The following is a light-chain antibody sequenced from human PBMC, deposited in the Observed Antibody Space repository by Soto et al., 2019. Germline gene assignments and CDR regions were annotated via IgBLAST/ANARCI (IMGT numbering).Light chain of an antibody. CDR1: QSVSSSY. V-gene: IGKV3-20*01. CDR2: GVS. CDR3: QQYGGSPTWT. Sequence: EIVLTQSPGTLSLSPGERATLSCRASQSVSSSYLAWYQQKPGQAPRLLMYGVSSRATGIPDRFSGSGSGTEFTLTISRLELEDFAVYYCQQYGGSPTWTFGQGTKV. J-gene: IGKJ1*01.